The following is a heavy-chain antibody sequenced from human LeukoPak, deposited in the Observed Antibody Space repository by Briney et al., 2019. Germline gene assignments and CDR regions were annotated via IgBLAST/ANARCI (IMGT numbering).Heavy chain of an antibody. Sequence: GGSLRLSCEASGFTFSRNWMTWVRQAPGKGLEWVASIRQDGNEKYYVDSVKGRFTISRDNVKNSLYLQMNSLRAEDTAVYYCASGGVVGPSTYWFYDLWGRGTRVTVSS. CDR1: GFTFSRNW. CDR3: ASGGVVGPSTYWFYDL. V-gene: IGHV3-7*01. J-gene: IGHJ2*01. D-gene: IGHD1-26*01. CDR2: IRQDGNEK.